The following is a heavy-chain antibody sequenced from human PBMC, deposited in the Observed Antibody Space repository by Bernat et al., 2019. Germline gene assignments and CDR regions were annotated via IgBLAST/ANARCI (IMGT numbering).Heavy chain of an antibody. Sequence: QVQLVQSGAEVKKPGASVKVSCKASGYTFTSYAMHWVRQAPGQRLEWMGWINAGNGNTKYSQKFQGRVTITRDTSASTAYMELSSLRSEDTAVYYCARRAAIYGNWFDPWGQGTLVTVSS. V-gene: IGHV1-3*01. CDR3: ARRAAIYGNWFDP. J-gene: IGHJ5*02. CDR1: GYTFTSYA. D-gene: IGHD2-2*01. CDR2: INAGNGNT.